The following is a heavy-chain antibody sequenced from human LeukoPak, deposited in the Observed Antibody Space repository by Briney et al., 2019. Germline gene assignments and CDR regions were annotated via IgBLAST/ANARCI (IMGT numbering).Heavy chain of an antibody. V-gene: IGHV3-15*01. D-gene: IGHD5-18*01. CDR2: IKSKTDGGTT. CDR1: RFTFTDAC. J-gene: IGHJ4*02. Sequence: GGSLRLSCAASRFTFTDACMSWVRQAPWKGLEWVGHIKSKTDGGTTDYAAPVKGRFTISRDDSKNTLYLQMNSLKTEDTAVYYCTTGTWIQLWLADYWGQGTLVTVSS. CDR3: TTGTWIQLWLADY.